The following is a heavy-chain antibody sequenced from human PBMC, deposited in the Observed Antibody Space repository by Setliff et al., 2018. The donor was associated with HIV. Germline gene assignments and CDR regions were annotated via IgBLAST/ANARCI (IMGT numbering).Heavy chain of an antibody. V-gene: IGHV3-48*02. CDR1: GFNFKTYG. Sequence: AGGSLRLSCAASGFNFKTYGMTWVRQAPGKGLDWVAHIGSSNHGIHYTASVQGRFTVSRDNANNLLFLQMNNLRDEDTAVYYCARSHYDSRGYYYRGDAFDIWGLGTMVTVSS. CDR3: ARSHYDSRGYYYRGDAFDI. J-gene: IGHJ3*02. D-gene: IGHD3-22*01. CDR2: IGSSNHGI.